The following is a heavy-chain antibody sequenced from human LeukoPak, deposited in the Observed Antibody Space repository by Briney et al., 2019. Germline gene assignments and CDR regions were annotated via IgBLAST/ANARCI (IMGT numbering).Heavy chain of an antibody. D-gene: IGHD3-16*01. Sequence: GGSLRLSCAASGFTFSSYAMHWVRQAPGKGLEWVAVISYDGSNKYYADSVKGRFTISRDNSNNTLYLQMNSLRVEDTAVYYCARESTRVMITFGGAVPGKYFDYWGQGTLVTVSS. CDR2: ISYDGSNK. CDR3: ARESTRVMITFGGAVPGKYFDY. J-gene: IGHJ4*02. V-gene: IGHV3-30-3*01. CDR1: GFTFSSYA.